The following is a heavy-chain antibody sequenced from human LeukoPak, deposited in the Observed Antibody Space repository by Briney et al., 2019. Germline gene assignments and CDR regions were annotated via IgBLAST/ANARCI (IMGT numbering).Heavy chain of an antibody. CDR3: AREGRCSSTSCYYDY. D-gene: IGHD2-2*01. V-gene: IGHV3-74*01. CDR2: IASDGSST. Sequence: GGSLRLSCAASGFTFSSYWMNWVRQAPGKGLVWVSRIASDGSSTTYADSVKGRFSISRDNAKNTLYLQMNSLRAEDAAVYYCAREGRCSSTSCYYDYWGQGTLVTVSS. J-gene: IGHJ4*02. CDR1: GFTFSSYW.